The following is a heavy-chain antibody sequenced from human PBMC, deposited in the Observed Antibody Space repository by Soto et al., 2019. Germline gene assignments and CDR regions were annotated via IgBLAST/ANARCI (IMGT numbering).Heavy chain of an antibody. CDR2: ISAYNGNT. CDR1: GYTFTSYG. V-gene: IGHV1-18*04. Sequence: GASVKVSCKASGYTFTSYGISWVPQAPGQGLEWMGWISAYNGNTNYAQKLQGRVTMTTDTSTSTAYMELRSLRSDDTAVYYCARXYDFWSDYSLEYYYGMDVWGQGTTVTVS. J-gene: IGHJ6*02. CDR3: ARXYDFWSDYSLEYYYGMDV. D-gene: IGHD3-3*01.